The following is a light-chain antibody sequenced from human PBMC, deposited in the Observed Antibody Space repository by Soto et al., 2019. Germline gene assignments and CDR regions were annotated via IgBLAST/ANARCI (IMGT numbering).Light chain of an antibody. Sequence: QSVLTQPASVSGSPGQSITISCPGTSSDVGGYNYVSWYQQHPGKAPKLMIYDVSNRPSGVSNRFSGSKPGNTASLTISGLQAEDEADYYCSSYTSSRTRVFGGGTKLTVL. CDR3: SSYTSSRTRV. V-gene: IGLV2-14*01. J-gene: IGLJ2*01. CDR2: DVS. CDR1: SSDVGGYNY.